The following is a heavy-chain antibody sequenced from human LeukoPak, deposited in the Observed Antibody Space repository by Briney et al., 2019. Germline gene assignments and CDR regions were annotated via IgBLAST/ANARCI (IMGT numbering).Heavy chain of an antibody. CDR1: GYTFTSYG. CDR3: ARAYYDSSGYSYYFDY. CDR2: ISAYNGNT. Sequence: ASVKVSCKASGYTFTSYGISWVRQAPGQGLEWMGWISAYNGNTNCAQKLQGRVTMTTDTSTSTAYMELRSLRSDDTAVYYCARAYYDSSGYSYYFDYWGQGTLVTVSS. D-gene: IGHD3-22*01. V-gene: IGHV1-18*01. J-gene: IGHJ4*02.